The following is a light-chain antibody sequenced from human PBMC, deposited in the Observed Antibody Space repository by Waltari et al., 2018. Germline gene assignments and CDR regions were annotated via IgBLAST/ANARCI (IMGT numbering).Light chain of an antibody. J-gene: IGKJ1*01. CDR3: QQYNNWPPWT. CDR2: DTS. CDR1: QGVSSK. V-gene: IGKV3-15*01. Sequence: EIVMTQSPATLSVSPGERATLSCRASQGVSSKLAWYQQKPGQPPRPLLYDTSGRAAGIPARFSGSGSGTEFTLTISSLQSDDFAVYYCQQYNNWPPWTFGQGTKVEIK.